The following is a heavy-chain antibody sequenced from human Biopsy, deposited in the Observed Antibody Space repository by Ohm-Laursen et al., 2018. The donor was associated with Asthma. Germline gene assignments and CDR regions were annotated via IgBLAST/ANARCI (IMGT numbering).Heavy chain of an antibody. D-gene: IGHD3-22*01. CDR1: GFSFDDCA. V-gene: IGHV3-9*01. Sequence: SLRLSCAASGFSFDDCAMHWVRQAPGKGLEWVSSISWNSGNIDYADSVKGRFTISRDNAKNSLYLQMQSLRPEDSAFYYCAKSADYYDSTDYLDFWGRGTLVTVSS. CDR2: ISWNSGNI. CDR3: AKSADYYDSTDYLDF. J-gene: IGHJ4*01.